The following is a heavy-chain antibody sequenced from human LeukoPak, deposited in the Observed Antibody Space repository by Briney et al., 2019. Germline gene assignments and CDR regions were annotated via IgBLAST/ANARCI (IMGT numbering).Heavy chain of an antibody. CDR1: GGPISSYY. CDR3: AKSNGYGLVDI. J-gene: IGHJ3*02. CDR2: IFYSGST. Sequence: PSETLSLTCTVSGGPISSYYWGWLRQPPGKGLEWIGNIFYSGSTYYSPSLRSRVTISLDTSRNQFSLKLNSVTAADTAVYYCAKSNGYGLVDIWGQGTMVTVSS. V-gene: IGHV4-39*07. D-gene: IGHD3-10*01.